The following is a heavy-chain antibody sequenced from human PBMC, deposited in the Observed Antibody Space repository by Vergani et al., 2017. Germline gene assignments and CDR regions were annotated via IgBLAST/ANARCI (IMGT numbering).Heavy chain of an antibody. D-gene: IGHD2-15*01. Sequence: QVQLVQSGAEVKKPGSSVKVSCKASGGTFSSYAISWVRQAPGQGLEWMGRIIPIFGTANYAQEFQGRVTITADESTSTAYMELSSLRSEDTAVYYCARGCSGGSCYGSGAFDIWGQGTMVTVSS. CDR2: IIPIFGTA. J-gene: IGHJ3*02. CDR1: GGTFSSYA. V-gene: IGHV1-69*18. CDR3: ARGCSGGSCYGSGAFDI.